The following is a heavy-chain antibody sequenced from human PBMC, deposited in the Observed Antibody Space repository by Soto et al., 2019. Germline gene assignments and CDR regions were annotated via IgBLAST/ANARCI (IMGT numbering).Heavy chain of an antibody. CDR2: IYTSGST. J-gene: IGHJ6*02. Sequence: SETLSLTCTVSGGFISSYYWSWIRQPAGKGLEWIGRIYTSGSTNYNPSLKSRVTMSVDTSKNQFSLKLSSVTAADTAVYYCARDGVYSSSWEGDGMDVWGQGTTVTVSS. CDR1: GGFISSYY. D-gene: IGHD6-13*01. V-gene: IGHV4-4*07. CDR3: ARDGVYSSSWEGDGMDV.